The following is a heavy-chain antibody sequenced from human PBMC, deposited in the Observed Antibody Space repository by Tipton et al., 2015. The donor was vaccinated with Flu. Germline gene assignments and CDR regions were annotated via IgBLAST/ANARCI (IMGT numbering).Heavy chain of an antibody. J-gene: IGHJ4*02. Sequence: LRLSCTVSGGSISSYYWNWIRQPPGKGLEWIGYIYYSGSTNYSPSLKSRVTISLDTSKNQFSLKLNSVTAADTAVYYCARRMRYRFDYWGQGTLVPVTS. V-gene: IGHV4-59*01. D-gene: IGHD1-14*01. CDR3: ARRMRYRFDY. CDR2: IYYSGST. CDR1: GGSISSYY.